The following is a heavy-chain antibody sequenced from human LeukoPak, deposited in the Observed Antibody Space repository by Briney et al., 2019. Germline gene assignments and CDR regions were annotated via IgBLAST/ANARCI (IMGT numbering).Heavy chain of an antibody. CDR1: GFTFDDYA. V-gene: IGHV3-43*02. J-gene: IGHJ4*03. Sequence: GGSVRLFCAASGFTFDDYAMHWVGQAPGKGLEWVSLISGDGGSTYYADSVKGRFTISRDNSKNSLYLQMNSLRTEDTALYYCAKGKDVLRFLVADYWGHRTLVTVSS. CDR2: ISGDGGST. CDR3: AKGKDVLRFLVADY. D-gene: IGHD3-3*01.